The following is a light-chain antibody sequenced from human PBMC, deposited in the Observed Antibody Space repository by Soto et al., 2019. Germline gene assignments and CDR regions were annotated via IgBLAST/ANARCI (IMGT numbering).Light chain of an antibody. J-gene: IGKJ4*01. CDR3: QQSYTTPPT. CDR1: QTIGKY. V-gene: IGKV1-39*01. CDR2: GAS. Sequence: IQLTQSPSSRSASVGDGGPITCLASQTIGKYLNWSHQNPGNAPHLLLYGASNLQSGVPSRFSGSGSGTEFTLTISRLQPEDFAPYYSQQSYTTPPTFGGGTKV.